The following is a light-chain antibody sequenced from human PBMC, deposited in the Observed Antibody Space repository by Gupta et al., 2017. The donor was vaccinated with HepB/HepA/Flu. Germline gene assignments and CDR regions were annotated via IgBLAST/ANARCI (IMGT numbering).Light chain of an antibody. V-gene: IGKV1-39*01. CDR3: QQTYTSPLT. J-gene: IGKJ1*01. CDR1: QNIDNF. Sequence: DIQMTQSASSLSASVGDRVTITCRASQNIDNFLNWYQQKPGKAPNLLIHAASSWHSGVPSRFSGSGSGTEFTLTIGSLKPEDSATCYCQQTYTSPLTFGQGTKVEIQ. CDR2: AAS.